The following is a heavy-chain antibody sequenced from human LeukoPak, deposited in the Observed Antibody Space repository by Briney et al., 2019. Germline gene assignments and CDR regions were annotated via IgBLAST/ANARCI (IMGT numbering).Heavy chain of an antibody. CDR3: ARYSRYYDFWSGYYFDY. Sequence: KPSETLSLTCAVYGGSFSGYYWSWIRQPPGKGLEWIGEINHSGSTNYNPSLKSRVTISVDTSKNQFSLKLSSVTAADTAVYYCARYSRYYDFWSGYYFDYWGQGTLVTVSS. J-gene: IGHJ4*02. CDR1: GGSFSGYY. D-gene: IGHD3-3*01. CDR2: INHSGST. V-gene: IGHV4-34*01.